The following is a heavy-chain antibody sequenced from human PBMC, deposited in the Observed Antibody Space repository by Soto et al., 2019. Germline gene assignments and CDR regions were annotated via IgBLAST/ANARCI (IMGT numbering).Heavy chain of an antibody. D-gene: IGHD2-2*01. V-gene: IGHV3-23*01. CDR2: ISGSGGST. J-gene: IGHJ4*02. CDR3: AKARGCSSTSCYYSPFDY. CDR1: GFTFSSYA. Sequence: GGSLRLSCAASGFTFSSYAMSWVRQAPGKGLEWVSAISGSGGSTYYADSVKGRFTISRDNSKNTLYLQMNSLRAEDTAVYYCAKARGCSSTSCYYSPFDYWGQGTLVTVSS.